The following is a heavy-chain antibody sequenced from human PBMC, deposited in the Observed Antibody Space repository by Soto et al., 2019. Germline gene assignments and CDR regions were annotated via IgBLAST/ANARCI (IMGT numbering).Heavy chain of an antibody. J-gene: IGHJ4*02. Sequence: QVQLVESGGGVVQPGRSLRLSCAASGFTFSSYAMHWVRQAPGKGLEWVAVISYDGSNKYYADSVKGRFTISRDNSKNTLYLQMNSLRAEDTAVYYCARTWEPEALTYYFDYWGQGTLVTVSS. CDR3: ARTWEPEALTYYFDY. CDR2: ISYDGSNK. CDR1: GFTFSSYA. D-gene: IGHD1-26*01. V-gene: IGHV3-30-3*01.